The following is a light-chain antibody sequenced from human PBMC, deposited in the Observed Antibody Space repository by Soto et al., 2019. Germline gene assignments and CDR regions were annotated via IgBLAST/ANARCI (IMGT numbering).Light chain of an antibody. J-gene: IGLJ1*01. CDR3: SSYTSSSTYV. V-gene: IGLV2-14*03. CDR1: SSDVGGYNY. Sequence: QSALTQPPSASGSPGQSVTISCTGTSSDVGGYNYVSWYQQHPGKAPKLMIFDVSNRPSGVSNRFSGSKSGYTASLTISGLQAEDEADYYCSSYTSSSTYVFGTGTKVTVL. CDR2: DVS.